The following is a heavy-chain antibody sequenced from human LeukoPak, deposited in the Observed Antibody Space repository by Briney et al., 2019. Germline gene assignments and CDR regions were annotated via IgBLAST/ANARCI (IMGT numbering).Heavy chain of an antibody. Sequence: PSESLSLSCTVAVGSSISSNYYWCLIGPPPGKGLEWIGSIYYSGCSYYNPSLKSRVTLSVDTSKKQFSLRLSSVTAADTAVYYCARSYCSSTSCYAVGAFDIWGQGTLVTVSS. CDR2: IYYSGCS. J-gene: IGHJ3*02. D-gene: IGHD2-2*01. CDR1: VGSSISSNYY. V-gene: IGHV4-39*01. CDR3: ARSYCSSTSCYAVGAFDI.